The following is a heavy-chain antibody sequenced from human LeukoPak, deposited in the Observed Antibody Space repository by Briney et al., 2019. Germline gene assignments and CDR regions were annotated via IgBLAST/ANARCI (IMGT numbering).Heavy chain of an antibody. Sequence: LRLSCAASGFTFSSYSMNWVRQHPGKGLEWIGYIYYSGSTYYHPSLQSRVTISVDTSKNQFSLKLSSVTAADTAAYYCAREAEVSAGFDYWGQGTLVTVSP. CDR2: IYYSGST. D-gene: IGHD2-8*01. J-gene: IGHJ4*02. CDR1: GFTFSSYS. V-gene: IGHV4-31*02. CDR3: AREAEVSAGFDY.